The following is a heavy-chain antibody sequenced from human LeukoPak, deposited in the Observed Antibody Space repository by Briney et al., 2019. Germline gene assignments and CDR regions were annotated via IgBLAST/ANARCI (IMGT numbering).Heavy chain of an antibody. D-gene: IGHD6-6*01. V-gene: IGHV1-69*05. CDR3: ARGRYSGSTDAFDI. CDR1: GGTFSSYA. Sequence: GASVKVSCKASGGTFSSYAISWVRQAPGQGLEWMGRIIPIFGTANYAQKFQGRVTITTDESTSTAYMELSSLRSEDTAVYYCARGRYSGSTDAFDIWGQGTMVTVSS. CDR2: IIPIFGTA. J-gene: IGHJ3*02.